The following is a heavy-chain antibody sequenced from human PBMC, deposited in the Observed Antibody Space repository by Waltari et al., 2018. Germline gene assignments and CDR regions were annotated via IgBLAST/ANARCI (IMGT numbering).Heavy chain of an antibody. CDR3: ARAWISLILGATSAFDI. V-gene: IGHV4-34*01. Sequence: QVQLQQWGAGLLKPSETLSLTCAVYGGSFSGYYWSWIRQPPGKGLEWIGEINHSGSTKYNPALKSRVTISVDTSKNQFSLKRSSVTAADTAVYYCARAWISLILGATSAFDIWGQGTMVTVS. CDR1: GGSFSGYY. CDR2: INHSGST. J-gene: IGHJ3*02. D-gene: IGHD1-26*01.